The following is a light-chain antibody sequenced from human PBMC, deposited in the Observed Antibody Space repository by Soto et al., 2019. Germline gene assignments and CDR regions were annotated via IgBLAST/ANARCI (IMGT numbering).Light chain of an antibody. CDR2: DDS. CDR1: SSNIGGNS. CDR3: GSWDSSLSAYV. V-gene: IGLV1-51*01. Sequence: QSVLTQPPSVSAAPGQKVTISCSGSSSNIGGNSVSWYQQLPGTAPKLLIYDDSKRPSGIPDRFSGSKSGTSATLGITGFQTGDEADYYCGSWDSSLSAYVFGTGTKVHRP. J-gene: IGLJ1*01.